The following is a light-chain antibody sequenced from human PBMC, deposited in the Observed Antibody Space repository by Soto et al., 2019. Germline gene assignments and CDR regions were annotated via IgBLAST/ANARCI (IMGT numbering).Light chain of an antibody. J-gene: IGLJ1*01. CDR2: DND. CDR1: NSNIGNYY. CDR3: SSYAGSTNFYV. Sequence: QSVLTQPPSVSAAPGQKITISCSGTNSNIGNYYVSWYHQIPGTAPKLLIYDNDKRPSGIPDRFSGSKSGNTASLTVSALQAEDEAAYYCSSYAGSTNFYVFGTGTKVTVL. V-gene: IGLV1-51*01.